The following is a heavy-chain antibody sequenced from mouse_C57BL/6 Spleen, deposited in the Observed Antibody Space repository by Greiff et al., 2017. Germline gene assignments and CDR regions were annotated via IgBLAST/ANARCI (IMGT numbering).Heavy chain of an antibody. Sequence: VQLQQPGTELVKPGASVKLSCKASGYTFTSYWMHWVKQRPGQGLEWIGNINPSNGGTNYNEKFKSKATLTVDKSSSTAYMQLSSLTSEDSAVYYWAREGYYDYGPFAYWGQGTLVTVSA. CDR3: AREGYYDYGPFAY. V-gene: IGHV1-53*01. J-gene: IGHJ3*01. CDR2: INPSNGGT. CDR1: GYTFTSYW. D-gene: IGHD2-4*01.